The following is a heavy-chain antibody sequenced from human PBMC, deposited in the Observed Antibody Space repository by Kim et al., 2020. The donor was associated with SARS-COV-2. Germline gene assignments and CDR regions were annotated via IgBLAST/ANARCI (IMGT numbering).Heavy chain of an antibody. Sequence: SETLSLTCAVYGGSFSDYSWTWIRQSPGKGLEWIGDIDHRGSANYNPSLKSRLTISVDTSKNQFSLRLTPVTAADTAMYYCARGRGGISMMVVVITAAEYFFDYWGRGSRVTVSS. CDR1: GGSFSDYS. D-gene: IGHD3-22*01. V-gene: IGHV4-34*01. J-gene: IGHJ4*02. CDR2: IDHRGSA. CDR3: ARGRGGISMMVVVITAAEYFFDY.